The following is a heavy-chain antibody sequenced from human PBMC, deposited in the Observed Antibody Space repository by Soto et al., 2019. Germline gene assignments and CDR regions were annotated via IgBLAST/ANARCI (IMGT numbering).Heavy chain of an antibody. CDR2: IYYSGST. CDR3: DRDYYYYGMDV. CDR1: GGSISSGDYY. V-gene: IGHV4-30-4*01. J-gene: IGHJ6*02. Sequence: TLYLTCTVSGGSISSGDYYWSWIRQPPGKGLEWIGYIYYSGSTYYNPSLKSRVTISVDTSKNQFSLKLSSVTAADTAVYYCDRDYYYYGMDVWGQGTTVTVSS.